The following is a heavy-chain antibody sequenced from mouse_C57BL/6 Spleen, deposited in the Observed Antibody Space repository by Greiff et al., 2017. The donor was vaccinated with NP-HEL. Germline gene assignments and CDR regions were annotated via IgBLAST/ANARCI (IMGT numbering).Heavy chain of an antibody. V-gene: IGHV14-2*01. Sequence: EVQRVESGAELVKPGASVKLSCTASGFNIKDYYMHWVKQRTEQGLEWIGRIDPEDGETKYAPKFQGKATITADTSSNTAYLQLSSLTSEDTAVYYCADSNWDEEAWFAFWGQGTLVTVSA. CDR2: IDPEDGET. D-gene: IGHD4-1*01. CDR3: ADSNWDEEAWFAF. J-gene: IGHJ3*01. CDR1: GFNIKDYY.